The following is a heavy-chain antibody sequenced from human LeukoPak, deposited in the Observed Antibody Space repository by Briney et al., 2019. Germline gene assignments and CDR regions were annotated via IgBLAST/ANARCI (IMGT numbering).Heavy chain of an antibody. CDR3: ARDHWEVFGMTTDIYDY. J-gene: IGHJ4*02. V-gene: IGHV3-30*01. D-gene: IGHD4-11*01. CDR2: ISYDGSNK. Sequence: PGGSLRLSCAASGFTFSSYAMHWVRQAPGKGLEWVAVISYDGSNKYYADSVKGRFTISRDNSKNTLYLQMNSLRAEDTAVYYCARDHWEVFGMTTDIYDYWGQGTLVTVSS. CDR1: GFTFSSYA.